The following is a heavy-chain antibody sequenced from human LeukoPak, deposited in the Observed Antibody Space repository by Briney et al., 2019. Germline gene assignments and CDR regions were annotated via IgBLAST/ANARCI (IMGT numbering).Heavy chain of an antibody. Sequence: PSETLSLTCTVSGGSISSHYWSWIRQPPGKGLEWIGYMYYNGSMNYNPSLKSRVTISADTSKNHFSLKLSSVTAADTAVYYCASRYGSGSYGFDYWGQGTLVTVSS. CDR2: MYYNGSM. CDR3: ASRYGSGSYGFDY. CDR1: GGSISSHY. J-gene: IGHJ4*02. D-gene: IGHD3-10*01. V-gene: IGHV4-59*11.